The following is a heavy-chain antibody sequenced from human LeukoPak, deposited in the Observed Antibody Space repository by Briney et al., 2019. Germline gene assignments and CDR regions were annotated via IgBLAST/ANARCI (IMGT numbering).Heavy chain of an antibody. J-gene: IGHJ6*03. CDR2: ISGSGGST. CDR3: ARDTGSSSSFPYYMDV. Sequence: GGSLRLSCAASGFIFSSYAMSWVRQAPGKGLEWVSTISGSGGSTYYADSVKGRFTISRDNSKNTAYLQMNSLRAEDTAVYYCARDTGSSSSFPYYMDVWGKGTTVTVSS. D-gene: IGHD6-6*01. CDR1: GFIFSSYA. V-gene: IGHV3-23*01.